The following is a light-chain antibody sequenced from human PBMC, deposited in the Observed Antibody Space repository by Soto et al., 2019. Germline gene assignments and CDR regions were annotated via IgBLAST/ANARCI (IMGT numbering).Light chain of an antibody. V-gene: IGKV3-20*01. CDR1: ESVSSTS. Sequence: EIVLTQSPGTLSLSPGERATLSCRASESVSSTSLAWYQQKPGQAPRLLMYGVSSRATGIPDRFSGSGSGTDFTLTINRLEPEDFAVYFCQQYDISVWTFGQGTKV. CDR3: QQYDISVWT. J-gene: IGKJ1*01. CDR2: GVS.